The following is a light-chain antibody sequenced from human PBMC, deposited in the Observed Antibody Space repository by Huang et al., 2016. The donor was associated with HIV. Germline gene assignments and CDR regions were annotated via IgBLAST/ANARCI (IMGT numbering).Light chain of an antibody. CDR3: QQYNNWPPWT. Sequence: EIVMTQSPATLSVSPGERATPSCRASQSVSRSLAWYQQKPGQAPRLLIYGASTRASGIPVRFSGSGSGTEFTLTISSLQYEDFALYYCQQYNNWPPWTCGQGTKVEIK. V-gene: IGKV3-15*01. CDR2: GAS. J-gene: IGKJ1*01. CDR1: QSVSRS.